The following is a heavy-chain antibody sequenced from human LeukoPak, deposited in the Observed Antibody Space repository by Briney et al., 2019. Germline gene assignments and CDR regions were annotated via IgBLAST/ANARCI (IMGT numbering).Heavy chain of an antibody. J-gene: IGHJ4*02. V-gene: IGHV1-69*13. CDR3: ASAYYYDSSGYYWIDY. D-gene: IGHD3-22*01. CDR2: IIPIFGTA. Sequence: ASVKVSCKASGGTFSSYAISWVRQAPGQGLEWMGGIIPIFGTANYAQKFQGRVTITADESTSTAYMELSSLRSEDTAVYYCASAYYYDSSGYYWIDYWGQGTLVTVSS. CDR1: GGTFSSYA.